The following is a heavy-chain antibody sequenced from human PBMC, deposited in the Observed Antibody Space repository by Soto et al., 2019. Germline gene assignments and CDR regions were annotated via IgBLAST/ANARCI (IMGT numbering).Heavy chain of an antibody. CDR1: GGSFSGYY. D-gene: IGHD3-3*01. V-gene: IGHV4-31*11. J-gene: IGHJ6*02. CDR3: ASTYDFWSGYYPDYGMDV. Sequence: SETLSLTCAVYGGSFSGYYWSWIRQHPGKGLEWIGYIYYSGSTYYNPSLKSRVTISVDTSKNQFSLKLSSVTAADTAVYYCASTYDFWSGYYPDYGMDVWGQGTTVTVSS. CDR2: IYYSGST.